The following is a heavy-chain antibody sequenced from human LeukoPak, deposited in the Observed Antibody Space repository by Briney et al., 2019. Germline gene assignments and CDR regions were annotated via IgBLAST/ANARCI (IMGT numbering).Heavy chain of an antibody. CDR3: ARGVISGTPDYYYYYMDV. V-gene: IGHV1-2*02. Sequence: CGSVKVSCNASAYTFTGYYYIHWVRQAPGQGLGWGGWINANSAGANYAQKFQGRVTMTRDTSISTAYMELSRLTSDDTAVYYCARGVISGTPDYYYYYMDVWGKGTTVTVSS. CDR1: AYTFTGYYY. J-gene: IGHJ6*03. CDR2: INANSAGA. D-gene: IGHD1-7*01.